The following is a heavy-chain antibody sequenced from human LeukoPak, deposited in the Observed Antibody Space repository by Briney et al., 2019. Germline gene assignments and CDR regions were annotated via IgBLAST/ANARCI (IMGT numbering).Heavy chain of an antibody. CDR1: GASISSYY. Sequence: SETLSLTCTVSGASISSYYWSWIRQPPGKGLEWIGYIYYSGSTNYNPSLKSRVTISVDTSKNQFSLKVNSVTAADTAVYYCARRDGYSYFDYWGQGTLVTVSS. CDR2: IYYSGST. D-gene: IGHD5-24*01. CDR3: ARRDGYSYFDY. J-gene: IGHJ4*02. V-gene: IGHV4-59*01.